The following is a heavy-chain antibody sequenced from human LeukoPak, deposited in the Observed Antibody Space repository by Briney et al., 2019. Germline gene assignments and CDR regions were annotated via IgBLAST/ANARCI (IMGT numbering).Heavy chain of an antibody. CDR2: IYYSGST. D-gene: IGHD1-1*01. CDR1: GGSISSSSYY. Sequence: SETLSLTCTVSGGSISSSSYYWGWIRQPPGKGLEWIGYIYYSGSTNYNPSLKSRVTISVDTSKNQFSLKLSSVTAADTAVYYCARVHPYYYMDVWGKGTTVTVSS. CDR3: ARVHPYYYMDV. V-gene: IGHV4-61*05. J-gene: IGHJ6*03.